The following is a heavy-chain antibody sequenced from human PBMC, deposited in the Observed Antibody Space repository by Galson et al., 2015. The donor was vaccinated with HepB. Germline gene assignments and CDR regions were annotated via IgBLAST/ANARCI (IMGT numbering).Heavy chain of an antibody. Sequence: ETLSLTCTVSGASISSYSWHWVRQPAGKGLEWIGRIYMSGSTNYNPSLKSRVTMSVDTSKNQFSLKLNSVAAADTAVYYCARGGYYYGSGTFYHYYYMDVWGKGTTVTVSS. CDR2: IYMSGST. D-gene: IGHD3-10*01. V-gene: IGHV4-4*07. CDR3: ARGGYYYGSGTFYHYYYMDV. J-gene: IGHJ6*03. CDR1: GASISSYS.